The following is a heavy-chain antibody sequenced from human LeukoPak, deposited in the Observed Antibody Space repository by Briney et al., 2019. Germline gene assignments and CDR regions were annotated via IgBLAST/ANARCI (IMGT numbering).Heavy chain of an antibody. CDR2: IYYSGST. V-gene: IGHV4-59*01. Sequence: PSETLSLTCTVSGGSISSYYWSWIRQSPGKGLEWIGYIYYSGSTNYNPSLKSRVTISVDTSKNQFSLKLSSVTAADTAVYYCARSPSSEPTYYFDYWGQGTLVTVSS. D-gene: IGHD3-22*01. J-gene: IGHJ4*02. CDR1: GGSISSYY. CDR3: ARSPSSEPTYYFDY.